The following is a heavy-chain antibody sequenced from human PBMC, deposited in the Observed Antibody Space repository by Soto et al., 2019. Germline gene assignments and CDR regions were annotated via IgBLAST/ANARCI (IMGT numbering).Heavy chain of an antibody. CDR2: IWYDGSNR. J-gene: IGHJ5*02. CDR3: VGQEFSGAWWNWFDP. Sequence: QVQLVESGGGVVQPGRSLRLSCAAPGFTFSTYGMHWVRQAPGKGLEWVTSIWYDGSNRYYADSVKGRFTISRDNSKSTLYLQMNNLRADDTAVYYCVGQEFSGAWWNWFDPWGQGTLVTVSS. D-gene: IGHD1-26*01. V-gene: IGHV3-33*01. CDR1: GFTFSTYG.